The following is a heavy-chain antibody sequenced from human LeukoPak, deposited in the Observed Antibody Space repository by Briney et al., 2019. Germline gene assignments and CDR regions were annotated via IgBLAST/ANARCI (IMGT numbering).Heavy chain of an antibody. V-gene: IGHV1-69*13. CDR2: IIPIFGTA. D-gene: IGHD3-22*01. CDR1: GYTFTSYD. Sequence: GASVKVSCKASGYTFTSYDISWVRQAPGQGLEWMGGIIPIFGTANYAQKFQGRVTITADESTSTAYMELSSLRSEDTAVYYCARSRHYDSSGYYYDYYYYGMDVWGQGTTVTVSS. J-gene: IGHJ6*02. CDR3: ARSRHYDSSGYYYDYYYYGMDV.